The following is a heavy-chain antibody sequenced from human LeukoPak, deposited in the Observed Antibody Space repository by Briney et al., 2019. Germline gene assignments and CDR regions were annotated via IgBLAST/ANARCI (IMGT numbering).Heavy chain of an antibody. J-gene: IGHJ4*02. CDR1: GGSISSGGYY. CDR2: IYHSGST. CDR3: ARSARDYYDSSGYYYPVY. D-gene: IGHD3-22*01. V-gene: IGHV4-30-2*01. Sequence: SETLSLTCTVSGGSISSGGYYWSWIRQPPGKGLEWIGCIYHSGSTYYNPSLKSRVTISVDRSKNQFSLKLSSVTAADTAVYYCARSARDYYDSSGYYYPVYWGQGTLVTVSS.